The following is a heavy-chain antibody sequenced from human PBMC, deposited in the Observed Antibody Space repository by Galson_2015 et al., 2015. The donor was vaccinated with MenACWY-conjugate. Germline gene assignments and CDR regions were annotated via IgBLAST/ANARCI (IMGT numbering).Heavy chain of an antibody. CDR2: INWKGAST. V-gene: IGHV3-20*04. D-gene: IGHD6-13*01. Sequence: SLRLSCAGSGFTFEDYGMSWVRQAPGKGLEWVSGINWKGASTGYADSVKGRFTISRDNAKNSLYLQINSLRAEDTALDYCVREEPFSGIAAGALQYWGQGTLVTVSS. CDR3: VREEPFSGIAAGALQY. J-gene: IGHJ1*01. CDR1: GFTFEDYG.